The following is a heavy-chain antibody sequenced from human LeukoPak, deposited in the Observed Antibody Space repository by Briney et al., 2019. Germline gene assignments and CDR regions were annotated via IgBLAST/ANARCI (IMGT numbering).Heavy chain of an antibody. D-gene: IGHD2-2*01. J-gene: IGHJ5*02. Sequence: ASVKVSCKASGYTFTSYGISWVRQAPGQGLEWTGWISADNGNTNYAQNLQGRVTVTTDTSTSTAYMELRGLRSDDTAVYYCAQGYCSSTSCQMGWFDPWGQGTLVTVSS. CDR2: ISADNGNT. CDR3: AQGYCSSTSCQMGWFDP. CDR1: GYTFTSYG. V-gene: IGHV1-18*01.